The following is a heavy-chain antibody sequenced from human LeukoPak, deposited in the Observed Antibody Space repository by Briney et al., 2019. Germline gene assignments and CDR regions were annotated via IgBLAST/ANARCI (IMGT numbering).Heavy chain of an antibody. CDR2: IDGGGGRT. V-gene: IGHV3-23*01. CDR3: AKGISWYSSGWYYFDY. CDR1: GFAFSSYA. D-gene: IGHD6-19*01. Sequence: GGSLRLSCTASGFAFSSYAMSWVRQAPGVGLEWVSAIDGGGGRTWHADSVRGRFTISRDNSKNTLFMQMNSLRAEDTAVYYCAKGISWYSSGWYYFDYWGQGTLVTVSS. J-gene: IGHJ4*02.